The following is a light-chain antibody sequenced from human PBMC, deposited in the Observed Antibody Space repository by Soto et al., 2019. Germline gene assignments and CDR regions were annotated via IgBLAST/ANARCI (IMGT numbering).Light chain of an antibody. Sequence: IVLTQSPVTISLSPGENDTLSCSASQSLSSSYLAWYQQKPGQSPRLLIYAASTRATGIPDRFSGSGSGTDFTLSISRLEPEDFAVYYCQQYGRSPPITFGQGTRLEIK. CDR2: AAS. V-gene: IGKV3-20*01. J-gene: IGKJ5*01. CDR1: QSLSSSY. CDR3: QQYGRSPPIT.